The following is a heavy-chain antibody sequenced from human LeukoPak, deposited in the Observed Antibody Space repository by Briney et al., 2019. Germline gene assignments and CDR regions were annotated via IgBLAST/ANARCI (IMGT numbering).Heavy chain of an antibody. D-gene: IGHD1-1*01. Sequence: GGSLRLSCAASGFTFSSHWMSWVRQAPGKGLEWVSVIYSGGTTYYADSVKGRFTVSRDNSKNTLYLQMNSLRADDTAVYYCARTGNPATGDYWGQGTLVTVSS. CDR3: ARTGNPATGDY. CDR1: GFTFSSHW. V-gene: IGHV3-53*01. CDR2: IYSGGTT. J-gene: IGHJ4*02.